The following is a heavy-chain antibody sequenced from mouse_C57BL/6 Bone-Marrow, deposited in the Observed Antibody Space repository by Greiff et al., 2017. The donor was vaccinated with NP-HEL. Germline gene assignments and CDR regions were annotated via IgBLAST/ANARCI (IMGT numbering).Heavy chain of an antibody. CDR2: IYPGSGNT. CDR1: GYTFTDYY. V-gene: IGHV1-76*01. CDR3: ARGGGNYFIFDY. J-gene: IGHJ2*01. D-gene: IGHD2-1*01. Sequence: QVQLQQSGAELVRPGASVKLSCKASGYTFTDYYINWVKQRPGQGLEWIARIYPGSGNTYYNEKFKGKATLTAEKSSSTAYMQLSSLTSEDSAVYFGARGGGNYFIFDYWGQGTTLTVSS.